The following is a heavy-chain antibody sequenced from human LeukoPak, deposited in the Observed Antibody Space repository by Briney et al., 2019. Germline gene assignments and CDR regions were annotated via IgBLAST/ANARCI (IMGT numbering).Heavy chain of an antibody. V-gene: IGHV3-7*01. J-gene: IGHJ6*03. CDR1: GFTFSSYW. Sequence: GGSLRLSCAASGFTFSSYWMSWVRQAPGKGLEWVANIKQDGSEKYYVDSVKGRFTISRDNAKNSLYLQMNSLRAEDTAVYYCARYGDYVRYYYYNYYMDVWGKGTTVTISS. CDR2: IKQDGSEK. CDR3: ARYGDYVRYYYYNYYMDV. D-gene: IGHD4-17*01.